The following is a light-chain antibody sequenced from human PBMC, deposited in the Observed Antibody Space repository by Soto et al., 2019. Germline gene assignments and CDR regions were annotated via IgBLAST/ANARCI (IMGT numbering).Light chain of an antibody. CDR3: SSFSGSSFYV. CDR2: KVS. V-gene: IGLV2-8*01. CDR1: SSDVGGYNS. Sequence: QSVLTQPPSASGSPGQSVTISCTGTSSDVGGYNSVSWYQQHPGKAPKLLIFKVSERPSGVPDRFSGSKSGNTASLTVSGLQADDEADYYCSSFSGSSFYVFGGGTKGTVL. J-gene: IGLJ1*01.